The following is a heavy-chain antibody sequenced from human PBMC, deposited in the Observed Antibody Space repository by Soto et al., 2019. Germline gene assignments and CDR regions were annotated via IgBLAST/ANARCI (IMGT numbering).Heavy chain of an antibody. CDR3: VSQRTTVPTQAYFDY. J-gene: IGHJ4*02. V-gene: IGHV4-39*01. CDR2: VYYRGRS. CDR1: RGSVSNRSYY. Sequence: SETLALTCTVSRGSVSNRSYYWWWIRQSPGKGLEWIGSVYYRGRSYSKSSVKSRVTISVDTSKNRFSLSLNSVTASDTAVYFCVSQRTTVPTQAYFDYWGPGALVTV. D-gene: IGHD4-17*01.